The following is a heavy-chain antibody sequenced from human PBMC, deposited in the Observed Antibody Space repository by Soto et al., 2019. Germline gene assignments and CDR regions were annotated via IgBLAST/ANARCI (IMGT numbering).Heavy chain of an antibody. CDR1: GFTFRHYS. V-gene: IGHV3-48*02. J-gene: IGHJ4*02. CDR3: ARDALQLYDSDGRHAG. Sequence: GGSLRLSCAASGFTFRHYSMHWVRQAPGKGLEWVAYISTSSSPRYYADSVEGRFTISRDNDRKSIYLEMSSLRDEDTAVYYCARDALQLYDSDGRHAGWGPGXLVTVSS. CDR2: ISTSSSPR. D-gene: IGHD3-22*01.